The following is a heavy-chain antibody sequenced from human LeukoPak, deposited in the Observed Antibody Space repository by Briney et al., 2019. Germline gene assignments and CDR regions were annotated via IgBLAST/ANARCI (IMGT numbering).Heavy chain of an antibody. CDR2: IITYNGHT. CDR1: GYTFTSYA. CDR3: AKTRVTSEEYYYYYMDV. D-gene: IGHD4-11*01. V-gene: IGHV1-18*01. J-gene: IGHJ6*03. Sequence: ASVKVSCKTSGYTFTSYAISWVRQAPGQGLEWMGWIITYNGHTYYSQKLQGRVTMTTDTSTSTAYMELRSLRSDDTAVYYCAKTRVTSEEYYYYYMDVWGKGTTVTVSS.